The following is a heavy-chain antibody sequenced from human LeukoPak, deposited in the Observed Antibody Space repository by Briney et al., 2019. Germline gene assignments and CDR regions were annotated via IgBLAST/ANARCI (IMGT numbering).Heavy chain of an antibody. CDR3: AKGGSYSNDY. J-gene: IGHJ4*02. CDR1: GFTFSSYG. Sequence: GRSLRLSCAASGFTFSSYGMHWVRQAPGRGLEWVAVISYDGSNKYYADSVEGRFTISRDNSKNTLYLQMNSLRAEDTAVYYCAKGGSYSNDYWGQGTLVTVSS. CDR2: ISYDGSNK. V-gene: IGHV3-30*18. D-gene: IGHD2-15*01.